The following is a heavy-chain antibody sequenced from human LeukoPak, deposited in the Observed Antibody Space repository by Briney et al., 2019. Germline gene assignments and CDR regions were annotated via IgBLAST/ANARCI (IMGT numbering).Heavy chain of an antibody. D-gene: IGHD3-3*01. CDR1: GGSISSSSYY. J-gene: IGHJ5*02. Sequence: SETLSLTCTVSGGSISSSSYYWSWIRQPAGKGLEWIGRIYTSGSTNYNPSLKSRVTMSVDTSKNQFSLKLSSVTAADTAVYYCARGSRDFWSGYYYNWFDPWGQGTLVTVSS. CDR3: ARGSRDFWSGYYYNWFDP. CDR2: IYTSGST. V-gene: IGHV4-61*02.